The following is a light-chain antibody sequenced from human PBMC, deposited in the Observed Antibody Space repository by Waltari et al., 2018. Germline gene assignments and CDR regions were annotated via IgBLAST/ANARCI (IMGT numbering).Light chain of an antibody. CDR2: AAS. CDR1: QSMSSY. V-gene: IGKV1-39*01. Sequence: DAQMTKSTSSLSASVGDRVTIICRASQSMSSYLNWYQQKPGKAPKLLIYAASSLQSGVPSRFSGSASGTDFTLTISSLQPEDFATYYCQQSYSTPWTFGQGTKVEIK. J-gene: IGKJ1*01. CDR3: QQSYSTPWT.